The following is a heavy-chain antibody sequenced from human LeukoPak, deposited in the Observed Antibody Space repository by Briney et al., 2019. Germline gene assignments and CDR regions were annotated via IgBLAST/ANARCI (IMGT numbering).Heavy chain of an antibody. J-gene: IGHJ5*02. D-gene: IGHD2-2*02. Sequence: SETLSLTCTVSGGSISSYYRSWIRQPPGKGLEWIGYIYYSGSTNYNPSLKSRVTISVDTSKNQFSLKLSSVTAADTAVYYCARVDCSSTSCYTVGWFDPWGQGTLVTVSS. V-gene: IGHV4-59*01. CDR2: IYYSGST. CDR3: ARVDCSSTSCYTVGWFDP. CDR1: GGSISSYY.